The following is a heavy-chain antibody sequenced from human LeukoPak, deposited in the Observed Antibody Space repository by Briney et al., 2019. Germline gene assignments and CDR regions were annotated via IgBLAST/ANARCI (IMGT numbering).Heavy chain of an antibody. CDR3: ARAAWYYYDSSGYYYSRRAPDAFDI. J-gene: IGHJ3*02. Sequence: GGSLRLSCAASGFTFSDYYMSWIRQAPGRGLEWVSYISSSGSTIYYADSVKGRFTISRDNAKNSLYLQMNSLRAEDTAVYYCARAAWYYYDSSGYYYSRRAPDAFDIWAKGQWSPSLQ. V-gene: IGHV3-11*01. CDR1: GFTFSDYY. CDR2: ISSSGSTI. D-gene: IGHD3-22*01.